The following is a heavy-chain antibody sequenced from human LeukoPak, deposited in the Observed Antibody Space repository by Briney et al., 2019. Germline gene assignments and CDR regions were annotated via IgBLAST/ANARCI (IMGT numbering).Heavy chain of an antibody. CDR2: IKQDGSEI. J-gene: IGHJ4*02. V-gene: IGHV3-7*01. D-gene: IGHD1-26*01. Sequence: GGSLRLSCAAPGFTFSNYWMSWGRQAPGKGLEWVANIKQDGSEIHYVDSVKGRFTISRDNAKNSLYLQMNSLRAEDTAVYFCAHSGSYFDYWGQGTLVTVSS. CDR1: GFTFSNYW. CDR3: AHSGSYFDY.